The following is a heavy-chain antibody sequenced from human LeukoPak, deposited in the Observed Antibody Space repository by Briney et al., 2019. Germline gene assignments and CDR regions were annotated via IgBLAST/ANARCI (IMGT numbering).Heavy chain of an antibody. Sequence: GGSLRLSCVVSEFTFAVSWVRQAPWKGLEWVSTVNGRGDDSFHADSVKGRFTISRDTSSNTLYLHMSSLRAADTAMYYCVKMKGPERRHCFDYWSQGTQLIVSS. CDR1: EFTFA. CDR2: VNGRGDDS. D-gene: IGHD1-1*01. V-gene: IGHV3-23*01. CDR3: VKMKGPERRHCFDY. J-gene: IGHJ4*02.